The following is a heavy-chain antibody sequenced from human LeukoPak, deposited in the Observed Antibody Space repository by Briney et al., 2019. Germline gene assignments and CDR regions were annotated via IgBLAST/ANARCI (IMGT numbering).Heavy chain of an antibody. CDR3: ARVYYANSYDYWFFDL. Sequence: SSETLSLTCAVYGGSFSGYYWSWIRQPPGKGLEWIGYIYYSGSTNYNPSLKSRVTISIDTSKNQFSLKLSSVTAADTAVYYCARVYYANSYDYWFFDLWGRGTLATVSS. CDR1: GGSFSGYY. J-gene: IGHJ2*01. CDR2: IYYSGST. V-gene: IGHV4-34*01. D-gene: IGHD2-2*01.